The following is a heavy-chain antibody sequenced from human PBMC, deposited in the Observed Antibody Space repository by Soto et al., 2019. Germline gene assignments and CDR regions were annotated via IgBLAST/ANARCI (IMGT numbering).Heavy chain of an antibody. CDR2: INHSGST. CDR1: GGSFSGYY. V-gene: IGHV4-34*01. D-gene: IGHD4-17*01. Sequence: PSETLSLTCAVYGGSFSGYYWSWIRQPPGKGLEWIGEINHSGSTNYNPSLKSRVTISVDTSKNQFSLKLSSVTAADTAVYYCARGNGDSSRYYYYMDVWGKGTTVTVSS. CDR3: ARGNGDSSRYYYYMDV. J-gene: IGHJ6*03.